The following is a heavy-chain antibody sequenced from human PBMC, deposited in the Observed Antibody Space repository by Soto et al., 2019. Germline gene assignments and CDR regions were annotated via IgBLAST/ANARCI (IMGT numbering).Heavy chain of an antibody. CDR2: IIPIFGTA. D-gene: IGHD3-3*01. Sequence: QVQLVQSGAEVKKPGSSVKVSCKASGGTFSSYAISWVRQAPGQGLEWMGGIIPIFGTANYAQKFQGRVTITADESTSTANMELSSLRSEDTAVYYCARSLRFLEWLPTNYFYYYGMDVWGQGTTVTVSS. V-gene: IGHV1-69*12. CDR1: GGTFSSYA. CDR3: ARSLRFLEWLPTNYFYYYGMDV. J-gene: IGHJ6*02.